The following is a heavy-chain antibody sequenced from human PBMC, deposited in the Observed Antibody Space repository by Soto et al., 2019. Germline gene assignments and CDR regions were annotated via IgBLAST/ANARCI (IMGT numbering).Heavy chain of an antibody. Sequence: SGPTLVNPTQTLTLTCTFSGFSLSTNEVGVGWIRQPPGKALEWLALIYWNDDARYSPSLRNRLTITKDTSKNQVVLTMTNMDPVDTATYYCIHDGKLGYTGYHRFDYWVQGTLFTVSS. CDR1: GFSLSTNEVG. CDR3: IHDGKLGYTGYHRFDY. J-gene: IGHJ4*02. V-gene: IGHV2-5*01. D-gene: IGHD5-12*01. CDR2: IYWNDDA.